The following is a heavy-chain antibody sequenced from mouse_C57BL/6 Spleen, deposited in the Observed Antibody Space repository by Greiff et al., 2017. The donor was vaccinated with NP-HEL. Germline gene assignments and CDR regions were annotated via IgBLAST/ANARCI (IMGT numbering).Heavy chain of an antibody. CDR1: GFNIKDYY. CDR2: IDPEDGDT. V-gene: IGHV14-1*01. D-gene: IGHD1-1*01. Sequence: VQLKESGAELVRPGASVKLSCTASGFNIKDYYMHWVKQRPEQGLEWIGRIDPEDGDTEYAPKFQGKATMTADTSSNTAYLQLSSLTSEDTAVYYCTTWGYYGSSYEAMDDWGQGTSVTVSS. J-gene: IGHJ4*01. CDR3: TTWGYYGSSYEAMDD.